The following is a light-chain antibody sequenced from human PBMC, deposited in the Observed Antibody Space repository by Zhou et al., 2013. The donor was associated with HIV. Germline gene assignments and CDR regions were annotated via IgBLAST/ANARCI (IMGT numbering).Light chain of an antibody. CDR3: QQCNTYPYT. CDR2: GVS. Sequence: AIQVTQSPSSVSASVGDRVTISCRTSAFVGKSIAWYQQKPQKSPKLLIFGVSTLHTGVPSRFSGSGTGTDFTLTVNSLQPEDFATYYCQQCNTYPYTFGQGTKLEIK. V-gene: IGKV1-13*02. J-gene: IGKJ2*01. CDR1: AFVGKS.